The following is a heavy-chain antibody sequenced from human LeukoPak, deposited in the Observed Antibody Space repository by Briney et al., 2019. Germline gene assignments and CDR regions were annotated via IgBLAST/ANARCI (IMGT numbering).Heavy chain of an antibody. CDR1: GYTFTNSY. D-gene: IGHD5-24*01. J-gene: IGHJ3*02. CDR2: INPDGGNT. CDR3: ARIRDGYNDAYDI. V-gene: IGHV1-46*01. Sequence: GASVKVSCKASGYTFTNSYIHWVRQAPGQVLEWMGLINPDGGNTNYAQNFQGRVTLTRDTSTSTVYMELSSLRSEYTAIYYCARIRDGYNDAYDIWGQGTVVTVPS.